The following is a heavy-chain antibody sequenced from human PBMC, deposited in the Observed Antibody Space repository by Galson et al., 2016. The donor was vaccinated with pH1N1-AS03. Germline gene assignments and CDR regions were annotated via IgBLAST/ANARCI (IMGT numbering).Heavy chain of an antibody. J-gene: IGHJ3*02. V-gene: IGHV3-7*01. Sequence: SLRLSCAASGFSFSTTWMTWVRQAPGKGLEFVANIKEDGSVRNYAGSVKGRFIISRDNAQNSLYLQMSSLGVEDTALYYCVRDPFFSSFDIWGQGTVVTVSS. CDR2: IKEDGSVR. CDR1: GFSFSTTW. CDR3: VRDPFFSSFDI.